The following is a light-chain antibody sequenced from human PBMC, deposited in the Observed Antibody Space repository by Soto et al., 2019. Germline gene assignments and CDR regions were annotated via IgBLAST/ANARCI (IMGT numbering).Light chain of an antibody. CDR3: HQYYDTLWT. V-gene: IGKV4-1*01. CDR1: QSVFYSSNNKNX. Sequence: DIVMTQSPDSLAVSLGERATINCRSSQSVFYSSNNKNXLAWYQQKPGQPPKLLIYWASTRESGVPDRFSGSGSGTDFTLTISSLQAEDVAVYYCHQYYDTLWTFGQGTKVEIK. J-gene: IGKJ1*01. CDR2: WAS.